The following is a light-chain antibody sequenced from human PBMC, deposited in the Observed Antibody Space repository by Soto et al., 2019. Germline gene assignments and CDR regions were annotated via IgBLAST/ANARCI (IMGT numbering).Light chain of an antibody. V-gene: IGLV2-14*03. Sequence: QSALTQPASVSGSPGQSITISCTGTSRDVGAYNYVSWHQQHPGKAPKLMIFDVSNRPSGVPNRFSGSKSGDTAALTISGLQAEDEADYYCSSYTRRKTVIFGGGTKVTVL. CDR3: SSYTRRKTVI. J-gene: IGLJ2*01. CDR1: SRDVGAYNY. CDR2: DVS.